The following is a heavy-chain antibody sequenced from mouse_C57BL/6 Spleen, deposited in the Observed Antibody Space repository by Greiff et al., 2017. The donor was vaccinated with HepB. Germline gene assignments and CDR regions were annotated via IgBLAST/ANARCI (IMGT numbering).Heavy chain of an antibody. CDR2: ISSGSSTI. Sequence: EVKLVESGGGLVKPGGSLKLSCAASGFTFSDYGMHWVRQAPEKGLEWVAYISSGSSTIYYADTVKGRFTISRDNAKNTLFLQMTSLRSEDTAMYYCAREGYSNTGYFDVWGTGTTVTVSS. J-gene: IGHJ1*03. CDR3: AREGYSNTGYFDV. CDR1: GFTFSDYG. V-gene: IGHV5-17*01. D-gene: IGHD2-5*01.